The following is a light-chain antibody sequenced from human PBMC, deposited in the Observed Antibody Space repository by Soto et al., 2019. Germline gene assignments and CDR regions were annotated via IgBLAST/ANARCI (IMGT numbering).Light chain of an antibody. J-gene: IGKJ4*01. V-gene: IGKV1-5*01. CDR2: AAS. CDR3: QQLNNYPST. CDR1: QSVSGW. Sequence: DIQMTQSPSTLSASVRDTVTVTCRASQSVSGWLAWYQQKPGEAPKLLIYAASTLQSGVPSRFSGSGSGTDFTLTISSLQPEDFATYYCQQLNNYPSTFGGGTKVDIK.